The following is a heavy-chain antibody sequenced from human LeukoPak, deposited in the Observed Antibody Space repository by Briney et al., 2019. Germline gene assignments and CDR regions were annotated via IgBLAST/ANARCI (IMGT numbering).Heavy chain of an antibody. CDR1: GYTFTGYY. CDR2: INPNSGDT. V-gene: IGHV1-2*02. CDR3: ARDLLGEYSWGF. J-gene: IGHJ4*02. D-gene: IGHD1-1*01. Sequence: SVKVSCKASGYTFTGYYLHWVRQAPGQGLEWMGWINPNSGDTDYAQKFQGRVTMTSDTSISTAYMELSRLRSDDTAVFYCARDLLGEYSWGFWGQGTLVSVSS.